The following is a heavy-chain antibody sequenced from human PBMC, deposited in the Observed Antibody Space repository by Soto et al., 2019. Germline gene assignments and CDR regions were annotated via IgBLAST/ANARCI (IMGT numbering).Heavy chain of an antibody. CDR2: IYYRGNA. V-gene: IGHV4-39*01. Sequence: HLQLQESGPGLVKPSETLSLMCSVSDDSINSDKFYWGWIRQPPGKGLEWIGSIYYRGNAYYNPSLQTPVTISLDTARGQFCLKLTSVTAAVSAVYFCARLEGLATISYYFASWGTGALVTVSS. D-gene: IGHD3-9*01. CDR1: DDSINSDKFY. CDR3: ARLEGLATISYYFAS. J-gene: IGHJ4*02.